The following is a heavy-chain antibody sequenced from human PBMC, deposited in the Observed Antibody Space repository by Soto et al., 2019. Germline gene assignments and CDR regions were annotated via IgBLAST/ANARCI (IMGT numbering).Heavy chain of an antibody. V-gene: IGHV3-48*03. CDR3: ATFLNYYDSSGRSFDY. CDR1: GFTFSSYE. CDR2: ISSSGSTI. D-gene: IGHD3-22*01. Sequence: GGSLRLSCAASGFTFSSYEMNWVRQAPGKGLEWVSYISSSGSTIYYADSVKGRFTISRDNAKNSLYLQMNSLRAEDTAVYYCATFLNYYDSSGRSFDYWGQGTLVTVSS. J-gene: IGHJ4*02.